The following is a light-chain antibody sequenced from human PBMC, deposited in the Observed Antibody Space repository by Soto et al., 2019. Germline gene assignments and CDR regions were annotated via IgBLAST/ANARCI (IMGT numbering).Light chain of an antibody. CDR3: SWYAGSNRRV. CDR1: SSDVGGYNY. V-gene: IGLV2-8*01. Sequence: QSVLTQPPSASGSPGQSVTISCTGTSSDVGGYNYVSWYQQHPGKAPKLMIYEVSKRPSGVPDRFSGSKSGNTASLTVSGLQAEDEADYYCSWYAGSNRRVFGTGTKVTDL. CDR2: EVS. J-gene: IGLJ1*01.